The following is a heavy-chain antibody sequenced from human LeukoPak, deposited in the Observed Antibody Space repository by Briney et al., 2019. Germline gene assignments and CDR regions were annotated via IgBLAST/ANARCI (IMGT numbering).Heavy chain of an antibody. V-gene: IGHV1-18*01. J-gene: IGHJ4*02. Sequence: GALVKVSCKASGYTFTSYGISWVRQAPGQGLEWMGWISAYNGNTNYAQKLQGRVTMTTDTSTSTAYMELRSLRSDDTAVYYCARDRHDYPNYAIDYWGQGTLVTVSS. CDR3: ARDRHDYPNYAIDY. CDR1: GYTFTSYG. D-gene: IGHD4-11*01. CDR2: ISAYNGNT.